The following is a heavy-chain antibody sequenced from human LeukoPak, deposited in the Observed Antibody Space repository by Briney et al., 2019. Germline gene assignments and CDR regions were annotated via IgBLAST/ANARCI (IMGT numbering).Heavy chain of an antibody. Sequence: PSETLSLTCTVSGGSITSSSYYWSWLRQFPGKGLEWIVTIYHTGRAYHNPSLKSRVTVSVDTSKNQISLRLDSVTGADTAVYYCARLTQITAWYIHYWGQGTLVTVSS. CDR1: GGSITSSSYY. D-gene: IGHD4-23*01. J-gene: IGHJ4*02. CDR3: ARLTQITAWYIHY. V-gene: IGHV4-39*01. CDR2: IYHTGRA.